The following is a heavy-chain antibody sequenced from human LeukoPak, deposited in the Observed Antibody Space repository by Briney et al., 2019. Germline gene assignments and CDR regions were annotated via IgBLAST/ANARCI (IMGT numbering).Heavy chain of an antibody. V-gene: IGHV1-2*02. D-gene: IGHD4-23*01. CDR3: ARDKLDYYYYMDV. Sequence: ASVKVSCKASGYTFTGYYIYWVRQAPGQGLEWMGWINPNSGGPNYAQNFRGRVTMTRDTSINTAYMELRRLTADDTAIYFCARDKLDYYYYMDVWGKGTTVTVSS. CDR1: GYTFTGYY. J-gene: IGHJ6*03. CDR2: INPNSGGP.